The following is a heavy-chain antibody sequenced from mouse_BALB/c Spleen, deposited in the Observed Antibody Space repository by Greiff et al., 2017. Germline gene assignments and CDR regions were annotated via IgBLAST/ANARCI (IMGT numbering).Heavy chain of an antibody. J-gene: IGHJ2*01. D-gene: IGHD1-2*01. CDR2: ISDGGSYT. V-gene: IGHV5-4*02. CDR3: ARGSTTASFDY. CDR1: GFTFSDYY. Sequence: DVKLVESGGGLVKPGGSLKLSCAASGFTFSDYYMYWVRQTPEKRLEWVATISDGGSYTYYPDSVKGRFTISRDNAKNNLYLQMSSLKSEDTAMYYCARGSTTASFDYWGQGTTLTVSS.